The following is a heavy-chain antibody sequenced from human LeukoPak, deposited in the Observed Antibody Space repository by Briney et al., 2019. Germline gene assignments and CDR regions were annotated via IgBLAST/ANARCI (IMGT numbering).Heavy chain of an antibody. CDR3: AKDRGYVDTAMVLDY. D-gene: IGHD5-18*01. J-gene: IGHJ4*02. V-gene: IGHV3-30*02. CDR1: GFTFSSSG. Sequence: PGGSLRLSCAASGFTFSSSGMHWVRQAPGKGLEWVAFIRYDGNNKYYADSVKGRFTISRDNSKNTLYLQMNSLRAEDTAVYYCAKDRGYVDTAMVLDYWGQGTLVTVSS. CDR2: IRYDGNNK.